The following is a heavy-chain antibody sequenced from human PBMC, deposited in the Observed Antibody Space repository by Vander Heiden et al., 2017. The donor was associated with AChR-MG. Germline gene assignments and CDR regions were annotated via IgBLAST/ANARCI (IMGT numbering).Heavy chain of an antibody. CDR2: INPNSGGT. V-gene: IGHV1-2*02. J-gene: IGHJ6*02. CDR3: ARDFSMTTVTTFYYYGMDV. Sequence: QVQLVQSGAEVKKPGASVKVSCKASGYTFTGYYMHWVRQAPGQGLEWMGWINPNSGGTNDAQKFQGRVTMTRDTSISTAYMELSRLRSDDAAVYYCARDFSMTTVTTFYYYGMDVWGQGTTVTVSS. D-gene: IGHD4-17*01. CDR1: GYTFTGYY.